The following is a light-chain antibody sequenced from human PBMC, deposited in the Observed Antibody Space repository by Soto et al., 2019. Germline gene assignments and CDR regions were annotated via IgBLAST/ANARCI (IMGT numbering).Light chain of an antibody. Sequence: EIVMTQSPATLSVSTGERATLSCRASQSVGSDLAWYQQKPGQAPRLVIYDIFTRATCVPSGISGSGSGTEFTLTISSLQSEDFAVYCCQQYNSWPLIFGGGTKVEIK. J-gene: IGKJ4*01. CDR3: QQYNSWPLI. V-gene: IGKV3D-15*01. CDR1: QSVGSD. CDR2: DIF.